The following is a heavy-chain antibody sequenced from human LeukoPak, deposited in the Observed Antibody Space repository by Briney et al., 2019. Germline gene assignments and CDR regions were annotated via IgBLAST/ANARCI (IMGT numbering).Heavy chain of an antibody. CDR1: GFTFSRHA. CDR3: AKGDDIGKHPTRAYYFDT. D-gene: IGHD5-24*01. J-gene: IGHJ4*02. V-gene: IGHV3-23*01. CDR2: TGLNSVNT. Sequence: GGSLRLSCAASGFTFSRHAMSWVRQAPGKGLEWVSTTGLNSVNTLCAESVQGRFTISRDNSKNTLDLQMDNLRVDDTAVYYCAKGDDIGKHPTRAYYFDTWGQGTLVTVSS.